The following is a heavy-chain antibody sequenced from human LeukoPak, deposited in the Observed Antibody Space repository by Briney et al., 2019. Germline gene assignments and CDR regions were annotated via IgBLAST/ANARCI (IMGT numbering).Heavy chain of an antibody. CDR3: ARVLVVVPAASDYMDV. CDR1: GGSISSGDYY. V-gene: IGHV4-30-4*08. J-gene: IGHJ6*03. CDR2: IYYSGST. Sequence: SETLSLTCTVSGGSISSGDYYWSWIRQPPGKGLEWIGYIYYSGSTYYNPSLKSRVTISVHTSKNQFSLKLSSVTAADTAVYYCARVLVVVPAASDYMDVWGKGTTVTVSS. D-gene: IGHD2-2*01.